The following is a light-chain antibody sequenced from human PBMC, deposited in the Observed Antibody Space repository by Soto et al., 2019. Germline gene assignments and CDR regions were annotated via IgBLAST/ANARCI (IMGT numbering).Light chain of an antibody. CDR2: KDN. CDR1: ALPKQY. J-gene: IGLJ1*01. Sequence: SYELTQPPSVSVSPGQTAKITCSGDALPKQYAYWYQQKPGQAPVVVIYKDNERPSGIPERFSGSTSGTTVTLTISGVQAEDEADYFCQSSDSSGRYPYVFGSGTQVTV. V-gene: IGLV3-25*02. CDR3: QSSDSSGRYPYV.